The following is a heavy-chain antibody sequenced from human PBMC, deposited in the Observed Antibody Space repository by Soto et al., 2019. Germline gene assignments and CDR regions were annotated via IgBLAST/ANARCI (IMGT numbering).Heavy chain of an antibody. D-gene: IGHD2-8*01. Sequence: GESLKISCKGSGYSFTSYWISWVRQMPGKGLEWMGRIDPSDSYTNYSPSFQGHVTISADKSISTAYLQWSSLKASDTAMYYCARFGYCTNGVCLPQYGMDVWGQGTTVTVSS. CDR2: IDPSDSYT. J-gene: IGHJ6*02. V-gene: IGHV5-10-1*01. CDR1: GYSFTSYW. CDR3: ARFGYCTNGVCLPQYGMDV.